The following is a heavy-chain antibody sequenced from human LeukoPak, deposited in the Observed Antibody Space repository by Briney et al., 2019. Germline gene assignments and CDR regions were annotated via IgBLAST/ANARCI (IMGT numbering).Heavy chain of an antibody. CDR2: INDSGST. CDR1: GGSFSGYF. J-gene: IGHJ4*02. Sequence: PSETLSLTCAVYGGSFSGYFWIWIRQPPGKGLEWIGEINDSGSTNYNPSLKSRVTMSVDTSKNQFSLKLSSVTAADTAVYHCAGSIAVAGTVDYWGQGTLVTVSS. D-gene: IGHD6-19*01. V-gene: IGHV4-34*01. CDR3: AGSIAVAGTVDY.